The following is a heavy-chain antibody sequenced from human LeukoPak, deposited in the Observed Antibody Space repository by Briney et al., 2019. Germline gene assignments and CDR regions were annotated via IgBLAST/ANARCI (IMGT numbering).Heavy chain of an antibody. J-gene: IGHJ4*02. Sequence: GGSLRLSCAASGFTFSIHSMNWVRQAPGKGLEWVSYVSSSSSSMRYADSVKGRFTISRDNAKNTLYLQMNSLRAEDTAVYYCARDSGSSEYYFDYWGQGTLVTVSS. V-gene: IGHV3-48*01. CDR3: ARDSGSSEYYFDY. CDR2: VSSSSSSM. CDR1: GFTFSIHS. D-gene: IGHD1-26*01.